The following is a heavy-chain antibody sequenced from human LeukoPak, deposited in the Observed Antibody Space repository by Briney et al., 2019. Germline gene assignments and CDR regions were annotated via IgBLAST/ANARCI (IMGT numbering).Heavy chain of an antibody. Sequence: SVKVSCKASGGTFSSYAISWVRQAPGQGLEWMGGIIPIFGTANYAQKFQGRVTITTDESTSTAYMELSSLRSEDTAVYYCARGMSEAAYCGGDCYRSIAYWGQGTLATVSS. CDR3: ARGMSEAAYCGGDCYRSIAY. V-gene: IGHV1-69*05. D-gene: IGHD2-21*02. CDR2: IIPIFGTA. CDR1: GGTFSSYA. J-gene: IGHJ4*02.